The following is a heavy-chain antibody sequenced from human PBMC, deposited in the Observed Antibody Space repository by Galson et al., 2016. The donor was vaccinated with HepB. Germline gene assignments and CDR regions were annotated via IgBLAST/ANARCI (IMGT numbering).Heavy chain of an antibody. CDR2: IIGSVDHT. CDR1: GFTFSRYA. D-gene: IGHD6-13*01. V-gene: IGHV3-23*01. J-gene: IGHJ6*04. Sequence: SLRLSCAASGFTFSRYAMSWVRQAPGKGLEWVSAIIGSVDHTNNAASVKGRFTISRDNYKSTIYLQMNSVRVDDTAVYYCARHWWPWQLVRGGHGMDVWGKGTTVTVSS. CDR3: ARHWWPWQLVRGGHGMDV.